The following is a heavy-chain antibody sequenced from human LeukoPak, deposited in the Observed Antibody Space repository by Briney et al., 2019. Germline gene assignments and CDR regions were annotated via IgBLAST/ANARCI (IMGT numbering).Heavy chain of an antibody. J-gene: IGHJ4*02. V-gene: IGHV3-74*01. CDR3: ARILYYKTGRSTVTFASEIDY. D-gene: IGHD4-11*01. CDR2: INSDGNST. CDR1: GFTFSSYW. Sequence: GGSLRLSCAVSGFTFSSYWMHWVGQAPGKGLVWVSRINSDGNSTSYADSVKGRFTISRDNAKNTLYLQMTSLRAEDTAVYYCARILYYKTGRSTVTFASEIDYWGQGTLVTVSS.